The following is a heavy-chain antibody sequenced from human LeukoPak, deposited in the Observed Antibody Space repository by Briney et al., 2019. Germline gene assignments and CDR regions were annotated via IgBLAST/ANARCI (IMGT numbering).Heavy chain of an antibody. CDR2: INPSGGST. CDR3: ARGIVGADDAFDI. Sequence: GASVKVSCKASGYTFTSYYMHWVRQAPGQGLEWMGIINPSGGSTSYAQKFQGRVTMTRDMSTSTAYMELSSLRSEDTAVYYCARGIVGADDAFDIWGQGTMVTVSS. V-gene: IGHV1-46*01. CDR1: GYTFTSYY. J-gene: IGHJ3*02. D-gene: IGHD1-26*01.